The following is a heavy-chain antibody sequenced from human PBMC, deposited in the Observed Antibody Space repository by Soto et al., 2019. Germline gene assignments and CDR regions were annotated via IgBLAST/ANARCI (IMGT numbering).Heavy chain of an antibody. CDR3: AKFFVETGSNSGWPWSFHY. V-gene: IGHV3-23*01. CDR2: IGGSGGTT. Sequence: EVQLLESGGGLVQPGRSLRLSCAASGFTFSNYAMSWVRQAPGQGQDWVSAIGGSGGTTYYADSVKGRFTISRDNSKITLFLQINSLRAEDAAVYYCAKFFVETGSNSGWPWSFHYWGQGTLVTVSS. J-gene: IGHJ4*02. D-gene: IGHD6-25*01. CDR1: GFTFSNYA.